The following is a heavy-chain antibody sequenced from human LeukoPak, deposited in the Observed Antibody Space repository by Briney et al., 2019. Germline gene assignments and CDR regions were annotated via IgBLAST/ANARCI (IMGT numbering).Heavy chain of an antibody. CDR1: GFTFSSYW. CDR2: IKQDGSEK. CDR3: ARRPVPDPWVPGNFDY. V-gene: IGHV3-7*01. J-gene: IGHJ4*02. Sequence: PGGSLRLSCAASGFTFSSYWMSWVCQAPGKGLEWVANIKQDGSEKYYVDSVKGRFTISRDNAKNSLYLQMNSLRAEDTAVYYCARRPVPDPWVPGNFDYWGQGTLVTVSS. D-gene: IGHD3-10*01.